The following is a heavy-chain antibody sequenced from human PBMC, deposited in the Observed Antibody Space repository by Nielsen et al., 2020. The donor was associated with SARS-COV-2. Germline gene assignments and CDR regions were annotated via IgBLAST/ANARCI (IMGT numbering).Heavy chain of an antibody. CDR2: IYYSGST. D-gene: IGHD6-13*01. Sequence: SETLSLTCTVSGGSISSSSYYWGWIRQPPGKGLEWIGSIYYSGSTNYNPSLKSRVTISVDTSKNQFSLKLSSVTAADTAVYYCARINSSSWSWSAYVDYWGQGTLVTVSS. CDR3: ARINSSSWSWSAYVDY. J-gene: IGHJ4*02. V-gene: IGHV4-39*07. CDR1: GGSISSSSYY.